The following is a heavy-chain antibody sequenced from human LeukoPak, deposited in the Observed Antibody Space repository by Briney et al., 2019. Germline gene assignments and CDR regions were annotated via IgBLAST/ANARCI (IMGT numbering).Heavy chain of an antibody. CDR1: GYTFTGYY. D-gene: IGHD4-11*01. Sequence: ASVKVSCKASGYTFTGYYMHWVRQAPGQGLEWMGWINPNSGGTNYAQKLQGRVTMTTDTSTSTAYMELRSLRSDDTAVYYCARVDLYSNYPLGAFDYWGQGTLVTVSS. CDR2: INPNSGGT. CDR3: ARVDLYSNYPLGAFDY. V-gene: IGHV1-2*02. J-gene: IGHJ4*02.